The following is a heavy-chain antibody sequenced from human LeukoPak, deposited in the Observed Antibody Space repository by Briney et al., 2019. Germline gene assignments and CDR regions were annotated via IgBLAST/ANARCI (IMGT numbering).Heavy chain of an antibody. V-gene: IGHV3-15*01. CDR1: GFTFSNTW. CDR2: IKSKTDDETT. Sequence: GSLRLSCAASGFTFSNTWMNWVRQAPGKGPEWVGRIKSKTDDETTDYAAPVKGRFTISRDDSKNTLYLQMNSLKTEDTAVYYCTTFNSHSSRWWGQGALVTVSS. CDR3: TTFNSHSSRW. D-gene: IGHD6-13*01. J-gene: IGHJ4*02.